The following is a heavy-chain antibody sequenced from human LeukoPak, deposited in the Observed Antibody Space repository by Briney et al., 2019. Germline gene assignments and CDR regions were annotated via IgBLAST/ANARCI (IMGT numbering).Heavy chain of an antibody. CDR1: GGSISSSS. CDR3: ARDLGRGLPNWFDP. CDR2: ISYDGSNK. V-gene: IGHV3-30*03. J-gene: IGHJ5*02. Sequence: LSLTCTVSGGSISSSSYYWGWIRQPPGKGLEWVAVISYDGSNKYYADSVKGRFTISRDNSKNTLYLQMNSLRAEDTAVYYCARDLGRGLPNWFDPWGQGTLVTVSS. D-gene: IGHD1-26*01.